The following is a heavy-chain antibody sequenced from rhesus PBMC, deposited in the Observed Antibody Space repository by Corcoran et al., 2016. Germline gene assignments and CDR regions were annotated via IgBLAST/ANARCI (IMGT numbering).Heavy chain of an antibody. Sequence: QVKLQESGPGLVKPLETLSLTCAVSGGSISGSYYYWSWNRQPPGKGLEWIGGIDSSSGNTYYNPSLKSRVTISKDTSKNQFSLKLSSVTAADAAVYYCARERGNWGSYFDYWGQGVLVTVSS. J-gene: IGHJ4*01. CDR3: ARERGNWGSYFDY. D-gene: IGHD7-45*01. CDR1: GGSISGSYYY. CDR2: IDSSSGNT. V-gene: IGHV4S12*01.